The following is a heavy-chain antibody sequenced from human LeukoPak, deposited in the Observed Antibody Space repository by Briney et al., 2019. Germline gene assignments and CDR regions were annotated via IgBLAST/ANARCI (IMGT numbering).Heavy chain of an antibody. CDR2: INPSGGST. CDR1: GYTFTSYY. Sequence: ASVKVSCKASGYTFTSYYMHWVRQAPGQGLEWMGIINPSGGSTSYAQKFQGRVTMTRDTSTSTVYMELSSLRSEDTAVYYCARYAVVGDGYKNLLDHWGQGTLVTVSS. D-gene: IGHD5-24*01. V-gene: IGHV1-46*01. CDR3: ARYAVVGDGYKNLLDH. J-gene: IGHJ4*02.